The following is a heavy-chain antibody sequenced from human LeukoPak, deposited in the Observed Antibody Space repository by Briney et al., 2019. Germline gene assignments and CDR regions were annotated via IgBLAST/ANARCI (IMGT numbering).Heavy chain of an antibody. CDR2: IYSGGST. D-gene: IGHD2-8*01. CDR3: ARDAKWANYYYYGMDV. V-gene: IGHV3-66*02. J-gene: IGHJ6*02. CDR1: GFTVSSNY. Sequence: GGSLRLSCAASGFTVSSNYMSWVRQAPGKGLEWVSVIYSGGSTYYADSVKGRFTISRVNSKNTLYLQMNSLRAEDTAVYYCARDAKWANYYYYGMDVWGQGTTVTVSS.